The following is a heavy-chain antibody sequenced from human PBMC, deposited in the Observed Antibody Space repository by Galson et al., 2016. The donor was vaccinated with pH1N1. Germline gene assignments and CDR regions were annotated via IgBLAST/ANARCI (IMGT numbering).Heavy chain of an antibody. CDR3: ARAGRLLGPYHYYAMDV. D-gene: IGHD6-25*01. CDR2: ISGSGGGT. Sequence: SLRLSCAASGLIFNTYAMSWVRQAPGKGLEWVSVISGSGGGTYYADSVKGRFSISRDNSKNTLFLQMNSLRAEDTAVYYCARAGRLLGPYHYYAMDVWGRGTLVTVSS. CDR1: GLIFNTYA. J-gene: IGHJ2*01. V-gene: IGHV3-23*01.